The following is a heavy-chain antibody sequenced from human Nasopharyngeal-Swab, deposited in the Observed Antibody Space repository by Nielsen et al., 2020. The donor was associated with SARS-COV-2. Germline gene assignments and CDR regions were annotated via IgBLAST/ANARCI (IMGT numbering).Heavy chain of an antibody. D-gene: IGHD3-22*01. V-gene: IGHV2-26*01. CDR2: IVSNDEK. J-gene: IGHJ2*01. CDR1: GFSLSMARME. CDR3: ARSPADDSSGYYYVDWYFDL. Sequence: SGPTLVKPPETLTLTCTVSGFSLSMARMEVRWIRQPPGTALEWLPPIVSNDEKAYSTSLKSRLTISKDTSKSQVVLTMTTMDPVDTATYYCARSPADDSSGYYYVDWYFDLWGRGTPVTVSS.